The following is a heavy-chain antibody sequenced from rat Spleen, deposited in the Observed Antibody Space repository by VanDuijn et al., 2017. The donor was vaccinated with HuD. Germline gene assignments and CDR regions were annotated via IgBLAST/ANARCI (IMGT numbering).Heavy chain of an antibody. J-gene: IGHJ2*01. Sequence: EVQLVESDGGLVQPGRSLKLSCAASGFTFSDYYMAWVRQAPTKGLEWVATINYDGSNTYYRDSVKGRFTISRDNAKSTLYLQMDSLRSEDTATYYCVRSVFYYWGQGVMVTVSS. CDR3: VRSVFYY. V-gene: IGHV5-29*01. CDR1: GFTFSDYY. CDR2: INYDGSNT.